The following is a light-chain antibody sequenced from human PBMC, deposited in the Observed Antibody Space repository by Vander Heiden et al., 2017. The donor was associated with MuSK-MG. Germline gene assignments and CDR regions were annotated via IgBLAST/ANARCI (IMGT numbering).Light chain of an antibody. CDR2: DVN. CDR3: ISYTSSGTYV. CDR1: SSDIGGYNY. J-gene: IGLJ1*01. Sequence: QSALTQPASVSGSPGQSITISCTGTSSDIGGYNYVSWYQQHPGKVPKLMIYDVNNRPSGVSNRVSGSKSGNTASLTISGLQAEDKADYYCISYTSSGTYVFGTGTKVTVL. V-gene: IGLV2-14*01.